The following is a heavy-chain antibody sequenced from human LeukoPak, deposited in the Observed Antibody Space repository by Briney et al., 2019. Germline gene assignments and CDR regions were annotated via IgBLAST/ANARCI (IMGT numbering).Heavy chain of an antibody. CDR1: GYTFTSYG. CDR2: ISAYNGNT. V-gene: IGHV1-18*01. J-gene: IGHJ4*02. Sequence: ASVKVSCKASGYTFTSYGISWVRQAPGQGLEWMGWISAYNGNTNYAQKLQGRVTMTTDTSTSTAYMERRSLRSDDTAVYYCARSPDYYDSSGYYYQDYWGQGTLVTVSS. CDR3: ARSPDYYDSSGYYYQDY. D-gene: IGHD3-22*01.